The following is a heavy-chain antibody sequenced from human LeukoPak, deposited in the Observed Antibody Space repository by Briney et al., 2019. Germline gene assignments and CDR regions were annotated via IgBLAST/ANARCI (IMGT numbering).Heavy chain of an antibody. J-gene: IGHJ4*02. Sequence: ASVKVSCKASGYTFTGYYMHWVRQAPGQGLEWMGWINPNSGGTNYAQKFQGRVTITRDTSASTAYMELSSLRSEDTAVYYCARSLKWGSSSWFSLDYWGQGTLVTVSS. V-gene: IGHV1-2*02. CDR1: GYTFTGYY. CDR3: ARSLKWGSSSWFSLDY. D-gene: IGHD6-13*01. CDR2: INPNSGGT.